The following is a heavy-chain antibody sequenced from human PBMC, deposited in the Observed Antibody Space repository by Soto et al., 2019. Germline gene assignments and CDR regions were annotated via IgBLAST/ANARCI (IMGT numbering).Heavy chain of an antibody. J-gene: IGHJ3*02. CDR1: GGSISSYY. CDR3: ARVGGGSGWYFLRGAFDI. CDR2: IYYSGST. D-gene: IGHD6-19*01. V-gene: IGHV4-59*01. Sequence: QVQLQESGPGLVKPSETLSLTCTVSGGSISSYYWSWIRQPPGKGLEWIGYIYYSGSTNYNPSLRSRVTVSVDTSKNPVSLQLSSVTAADTAVYYCARVGGGSGWYFLRGAFDIWGQGTMVTVSS.